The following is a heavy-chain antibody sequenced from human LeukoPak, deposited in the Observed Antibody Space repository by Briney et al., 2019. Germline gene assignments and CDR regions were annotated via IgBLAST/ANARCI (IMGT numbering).Heavy chain of an antibody. J-gene: IGHJ2*01. CDR3: ARDPLDCSGGSCPYWYFDL. CDR2: IYTSGST. D-gene: IGHD2-15*01. Sequence: PSETLSLTCTVSGGSISSYYWSWIRQPAGKGLEWIGRIYTSGSTNYNPSLKSRVTMSVDTSKNQFSLKLSSVTAAGTAVYYCARDPLDCSGGSCPYWYFDLWGRGTLVTVSS. V-gene: IGHV4-4*07. CDR1: GGSISSYY.